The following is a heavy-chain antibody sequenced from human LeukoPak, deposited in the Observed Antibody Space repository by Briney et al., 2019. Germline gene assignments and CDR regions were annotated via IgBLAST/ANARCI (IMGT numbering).Heavy chain of an antibody. J-gene: IGHJ4*02. CDR2: ISSRSSAI. CDR1: GFTVSSNY. V-gene: IGHV3-11*01. CDR3: ARETGSGSYLLDY. D-gene: IGHD1-26*01. Sequence: GGSLRLSCAASGFTVSSNYMSWVRQAPGKGLEWVSYISSRSSAIYYADSVKGRFTISRDNAENSLFLQMNSLRAEDTAVYYCARETGSGSYLLDYWGQGTLVTVSS.